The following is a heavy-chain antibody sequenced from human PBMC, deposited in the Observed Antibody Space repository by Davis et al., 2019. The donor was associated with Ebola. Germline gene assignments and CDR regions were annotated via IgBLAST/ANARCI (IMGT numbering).Heavy chain of an antibody. J-gene: IGHJ4*02. CDR3: ARRHALYSTYGD. CDR2: INHIGRT. D-gene: IGHD4-11*01. CDR1: ARSFRGYY. V-gene: IGHV4-34*01. Sequence: MPSETLSLTCAVYARSFRGYYWSWIRQPPGEGLECIGEINHIGRTNYNPSLKSRVTISVDTSKNQFSLKLTSVTAADTAVYFCARRHALYSTYGDWGQGTLVTVSS.